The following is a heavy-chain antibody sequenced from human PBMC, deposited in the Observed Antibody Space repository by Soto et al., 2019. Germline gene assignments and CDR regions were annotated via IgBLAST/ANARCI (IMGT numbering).Heavy chain of an antibody. CDR2: INHSGST. V-gene: IGHV4-34*01. J-gene: IGHJ4*02. CDR1: GGSFSGYY. Sequence: SETLSLTCAVYGGSFSGYYWSWIRQPPGKGLEWIGEINHSGSTNYNPSLKSRVTISVDTSKNQFSLKLSSVTAADTAVYYCARGPRIYDYIWGSYIRFDYWGQGTLVTVSS. D-gene: IGHD3-16*01. CDR3: ARGPRIYDYIWGSYIRFDY.